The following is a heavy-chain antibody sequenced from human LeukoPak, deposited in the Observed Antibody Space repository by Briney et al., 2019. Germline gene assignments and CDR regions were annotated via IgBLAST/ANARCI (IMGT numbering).Heavy chain of an antibody. CDR3: AKRYYYDSSGSDFDY. J-gene: IGHJ4*02. D-gene: IGHD3-22*01. CDR1: GFTFSSYA. Sequence: GGSLRLSCAASGFTFSSYAMSWARQAPGKGLEWVSAISGSGGSTYYADSVKGRFTISRDNSKNTLYLQMNSLRAEDTAVYYCAKRYYYDSSGSDFDYWGQGTLVTVSS. CDR2: ISGSGGST. V-gene: IGHV3-23*01.